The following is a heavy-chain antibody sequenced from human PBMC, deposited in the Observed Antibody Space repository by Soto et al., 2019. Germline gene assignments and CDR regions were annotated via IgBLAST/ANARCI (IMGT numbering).Heavy chain of an antibody. CDR3: AKDSGYNYGYFRWFDP. CDR2: IFYSGST. D-gene: IGHD5-18*01. V-gene: IGHV4-61*08. J-gene: IGHJ5*02. Sequence: SETMPLTCSVAGGSSSSRDWYWIWKSQTPGRGLEWIGHIFYSGSTNYNPALKSRVTISVDTSKSQFSLKLSSVTAADTAVYYCAKDSGYNYGYFRWFDPWGQGTLVTVSS. CDR1: GGSSSSRDWY.